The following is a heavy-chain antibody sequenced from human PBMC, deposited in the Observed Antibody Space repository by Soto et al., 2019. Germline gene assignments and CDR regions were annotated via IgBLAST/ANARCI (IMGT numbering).Heavy chain of an antibody. CDR3: ARDDSSAHFDY. Sequence: EVHLVESGGVVVHPGESLRLSCAASGFTFDDYTMHWVRQVPGKGLQWVSLITWDGSSTYYEDSVKGRFTISRDNSKNSLHLQMNSLRTEDTALYYCARDDSSAHFDYWGQGTLVTVSS. J-gene: IGHJ4*02. CDR2: ITWDGSST. CDR1: GFTFDDYT. D-gene: IGHD6-6*01. V-gene: IGHV3-43*01.